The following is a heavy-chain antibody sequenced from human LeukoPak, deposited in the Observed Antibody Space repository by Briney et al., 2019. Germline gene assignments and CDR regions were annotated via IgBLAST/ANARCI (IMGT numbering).Heavy chain of an antibody. CDR1: GFTFSSSW. CDR3: TRSRRDGNDY. Sequence: GGSLRLSCAASGFTFSSSWMSWVRQAPGKGLEWVANINEDGSAKYYVDSVKGRFTISRDNAKRSLDLQVNSLRAEDTALYYCTRSRRDGNDYWGQGTLVTVSS. J-gene: IGHJ4*02. CDR2: INEDGSAK. V-gene: IGHV3-7*01. D-gene: IGHD5-24*01.